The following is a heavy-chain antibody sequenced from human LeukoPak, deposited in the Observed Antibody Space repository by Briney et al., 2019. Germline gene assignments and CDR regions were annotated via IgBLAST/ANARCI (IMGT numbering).Heavy chain of an antibody. CDR3: ARDPYSNYFDY. J-gene: IGHJ4*02. CDR2: INPNTGGI. Sequence: ASVKVSCKSSGYTFTGYYMHGVRQAPGQGLEWMGWINPNTGGINYAQKFQGRVTMTRDKSISAAYMELSRMRSDDTAVYYCARDPYSNYFDYWGQGTLVTVSS. CDR1: GYTFTGYY. D-gene: IGHD5-18*01. V-gene: IGHV1-2*02.